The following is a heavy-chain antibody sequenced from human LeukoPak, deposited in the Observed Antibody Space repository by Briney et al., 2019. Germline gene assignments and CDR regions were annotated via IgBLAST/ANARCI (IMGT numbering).Heavy chain of an antibody. CDR3: AKDPTTVTTKWFVSAFDI. Sequence: GGSLRLSCAASGFTFSSYAMSWVRQAPGKGLEWVSAISGSGGSTYYADSVKGRLTISRDNSKNTLYLQMNRLRAEDTAVYYCAKDPTTVTTKWFVSAFDIWGQGTMVTVSS. D-gene: IGHD4-17*01. V-gene: IGHV3-23*01. CDR2: ISGSGGST. CDR1: GFTFSSYA. J-gene: IGHJ3*02.